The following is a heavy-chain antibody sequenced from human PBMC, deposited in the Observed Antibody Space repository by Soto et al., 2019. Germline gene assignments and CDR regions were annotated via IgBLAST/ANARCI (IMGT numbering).Heavy chain of an antibody. V-gene: IGHV1-69*01. CDR1: GGSFSYYA. CDR3: ARSGEAYYDVLTGYYKGSWFDP. D-gene: IGHD3-9*01. Sequence: QVQLVQSGAEVRRTGSSVNVSCKASGGSFSYYAFSWVRQGPGQGLEWMGGLIPLFCTTKYAQTFQGRVTITADESTKIVYMALSSLRSEDTAVYYCARSGEAYYDVLTGYYKGSWFDPWGQGNLVTVSS. J-gene: IGHJ5*02. CDR2: LIPLFCTT.